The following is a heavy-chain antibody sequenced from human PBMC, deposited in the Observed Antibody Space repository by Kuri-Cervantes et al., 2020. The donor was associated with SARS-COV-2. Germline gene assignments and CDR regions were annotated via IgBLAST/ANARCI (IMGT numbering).Heavy chain of an antibody. Sequence: ASVKVSCKVSGYTLTELSMHWVRQAPGKGLEWMGGFDPEDGETIYAQKFQGRVTMTEDTSTDTAYMELSSLRSEDTAVYYCATFGGSYPKYYLDYWGQGTLVTVSS. V-gene: IGHV1-24*01. D-gene: IGHD1-26*01. CDR2: FDPEDGET. CDR1: GYTLTELS. CDR3: ATFGGSYPKYYLDY. J-gene: IGHJ4*02.